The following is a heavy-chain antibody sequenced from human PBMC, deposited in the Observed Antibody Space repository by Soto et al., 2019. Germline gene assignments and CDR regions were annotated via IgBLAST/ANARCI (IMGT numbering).Heavy chain of an antibody. V-gene: IGHV2-5*02. CDR1: GFSLSTSGVG. D-gene: IGHD6-25*01. CDR2: IYWDDDK. J-gene: IGHJ4*02. Sequence: SGPTLVNPTQTLTLTCTFSGFSLSTSGVGVGWIRQPPGKALEWLALIYWDDDKRYSPSLKSRLTITKDTSKNQVVLTMTNMDPVETATYYCARRGQKRLAVEFLFDYWGQGTLVTVSS. CDR3: ARRGQKRLAVEFLFDY.